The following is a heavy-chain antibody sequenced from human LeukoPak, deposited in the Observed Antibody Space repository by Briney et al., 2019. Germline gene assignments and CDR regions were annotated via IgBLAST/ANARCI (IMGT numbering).Heavy chain of an antibody. CDR2: ISYDGSNK. CDR3: AKEYYYDSSGYPRTFDY. J-gene: IGHJ4*02. D-gene: IGHD3-22*01. Sequence: GGSLRLSCAASGCTFSSYGMHWVRQAPGKGLEWVAVISYDGSNKYYADSVKGRFTISRDNSKNTLYLQMNSLRAEDTAVYYCAKEYYYDSSGYPRTFDYWGQGTLVTVSS. V-gene: IGHV3-30*18. CDR1: GCTFSSYG.